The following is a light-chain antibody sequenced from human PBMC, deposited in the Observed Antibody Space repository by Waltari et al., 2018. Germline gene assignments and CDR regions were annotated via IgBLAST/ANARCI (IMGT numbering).Light chain of an antibody. J-gene: IGLJ2*01. V-gene: IGLV2-14*03. Sequence: QSALTQPASVSGSPGQSITISCSGIGSAVGASDYVSWHQHHPGKAPQVIIYDVTNRPAGVSDRFSASKSANTASLTISRPQPEDEADYYCSSQTLDGLILFGGGTRLTVL. CDR2: DVT. CDR1: GSAVGASDY. CDR3: SSQTLDGLIL.